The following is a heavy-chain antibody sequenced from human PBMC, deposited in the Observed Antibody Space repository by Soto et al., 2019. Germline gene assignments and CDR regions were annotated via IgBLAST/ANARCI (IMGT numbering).Heavy chain of an antibody. J-gene: IGHJ6*02. D-gene: IGHD3-22*01. CDR1: GYTFTSYG. Sequence: QVQLVQSGAEVKKPGASVKVSCKASGYTFTSYGISWVRQAPGQGLEWMGWISAYNGNTNYAQKLQGRVTMTTDTSTSTAYMELRSLRSDDTAVYYCARYRGKQRLEYYYYYYGMDVWGQGTTVTVSS. V-gene: IGHV1-18*04. CDR3: ARYRGKQRLEYYYYYYGMDV. CDR2: ISAYNGNT.